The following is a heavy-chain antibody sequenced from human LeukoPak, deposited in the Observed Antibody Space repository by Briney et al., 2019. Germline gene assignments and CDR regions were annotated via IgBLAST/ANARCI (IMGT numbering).Heavy chain of an antibody. D-gene: IGHD2/OR15-2a*01. J-gene: IGHJ5*02. Sequence: SETLSLTCTVSGGSISSSSYYWGWIRQPPGKGLEWIGSIYYSGSTYYNPSLKSRVTISVDTSKNQFSLKLSSVTAADTAVYYCARREVSRNMFDPWGQGTLVTVSS. CDR1: GGSISSSSYY. CDR3: ARREVSRNMFDP. CDR2: IYYSGST. V-gene: IGHV4-39*01.